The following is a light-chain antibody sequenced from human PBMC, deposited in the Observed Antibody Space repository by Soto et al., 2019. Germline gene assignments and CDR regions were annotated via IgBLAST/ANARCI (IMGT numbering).Light chain of an antibody. V-gene: IGKV3D-15*01. J-gene: IGKJ1*01. CDR3: QQYADWPET. CDR2: YSS. CDR1: QSVRTN. Sequence: EVMMKQFPDTVSVSPGDTVTLSCGASQSVRTNLAWYQQRPGQAPRLLIHYSSTRATDVPARFSGSGSGTNFTLAISSLQSEDFAVYFCQQYADWPETFGQGTKVDNK.